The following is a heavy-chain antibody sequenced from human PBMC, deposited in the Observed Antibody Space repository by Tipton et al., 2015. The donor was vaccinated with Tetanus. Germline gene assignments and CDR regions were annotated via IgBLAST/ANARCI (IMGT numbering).Heavy chain of an antibody. CDR3: ASGSTLDF. CDR2: INSDGSST. D-gene: IGHD6-25*01. Sequence: SLRLSCAASEFSFSSYWMHWVRRVPGRGLVWVSRINSDGSSTDYADSVKGRFTISRDNTKSSLFLQMNSLRAGDTAVYYCASGSTLDFWGQGTLVTVSS. V-gene: IGHV3-74*01. CDR1: EFSFSSYW. J-gene: IGHJ4*02.